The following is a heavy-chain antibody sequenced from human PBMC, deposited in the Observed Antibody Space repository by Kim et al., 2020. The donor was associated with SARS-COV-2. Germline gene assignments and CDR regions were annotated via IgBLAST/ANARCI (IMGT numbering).Heavy chain of an antibody. Sequence: SETLSLTCAVFGASFSGYHWTWIRQSPGKGLEWIGEINHSGGTNCNPSLKSRVTISLDTSKNQFSLKLGSLSAEDTAVYYCARGRAGVVPSPILGLGPYYDYYAMDVWGQGTTITVSS. J-gene: IGHJ6*02. D-gene: IGHD3-3*01. CDR2: INHSGGT. CDR1: GASFSGYH. CDR3: ARGRAGVVPSPILGLGPYYDYYAMDV. V-gene: IGHV4-34*01.